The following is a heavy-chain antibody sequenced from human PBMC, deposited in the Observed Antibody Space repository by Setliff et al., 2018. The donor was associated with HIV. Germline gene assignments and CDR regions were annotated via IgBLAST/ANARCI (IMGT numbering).Heavy chain of an antibody. CDR3: AADPQTGTTSYDAFDI. D-gene: IGHD1-7*01. V-gene: IGHV1-58*01. J-gene: IGHJ3*02. CDR1: GFTFTNSA. Sequence: ASVKVSCKASGFTFTNSAVQWVRQARGQRLEWIGWIVVGSGNTNYAQKFQERVTITRDMSTSRAYMELSGLRPEDTAVYYCAADPQTGTTSYDAFDIWGQGTVVTVSS. CDR2: IVVGSGNT.